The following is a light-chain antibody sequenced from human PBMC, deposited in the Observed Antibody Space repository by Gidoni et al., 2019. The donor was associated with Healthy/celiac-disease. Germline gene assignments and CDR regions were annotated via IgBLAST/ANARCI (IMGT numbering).Light chain of an antibody. CDR1: NIGSKS. CDR2: DDS. CDR3: QVWDSSSEHWV. J-gene: IGLJ3*02. V-gene: IGLV3-21*04. Sequence: SSVLTQPPSASAAPGKTARITCGGNNIGSKSEHWYQQKPGQAPVLVIYDDSDRPSGIPERFSGSNSGNTATLTISRVEAGDEADYCCQVWDSSSEHWVFGGGTKLTVL.